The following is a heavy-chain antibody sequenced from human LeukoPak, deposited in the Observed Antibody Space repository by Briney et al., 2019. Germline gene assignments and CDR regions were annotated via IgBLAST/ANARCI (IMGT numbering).Heavy chain of an antibody. CDR1: GFTFSSYG. CDR3: AKDEGYCSGGSCDVD. CDR2: ISYDGSNK. Sequence: PGGSLRLSCAASGFTFSSYGMHWFRQAPGKGLEWVAVISYDGSNKYYADSVKGRFTISRDNSKNTLYLQMNSLRAEDTAVYYCAKDEGYCSGGSCDVDWGQGTLVTVSS. D-gene: IGHD2-15*01. V-gene: IGHV3-30*18. J-gene: IGHJ4*02.